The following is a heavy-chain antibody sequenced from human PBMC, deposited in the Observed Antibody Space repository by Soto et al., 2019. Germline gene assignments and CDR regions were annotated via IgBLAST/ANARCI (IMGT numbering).Heavy chain of an antibody. CDR3: AREKAPSTFGGVIAAGAFDI. CDR1: GGSISSYY. J-gene: IGHJ3*02. D-gene: IGHD3-16*02. CDR2: IYYSGST. Sequence: SETLSLTCTVSGGSISSYYWSWIRQPPGKGLEWIGYIYYSGSTNYNPSLKSRVTISVDTSKNQFSLKLSSVTAADTAVYYCAREKAPSTFGGVIAAGAFDIWGQGTMVTVSS. V-gene: IGHV4-59*01.